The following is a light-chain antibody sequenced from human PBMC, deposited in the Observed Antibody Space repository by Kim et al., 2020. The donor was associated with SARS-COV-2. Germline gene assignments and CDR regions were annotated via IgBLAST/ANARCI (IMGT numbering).Light chain of an antibody. Sequence: SPGERATLSCRASQSVISSYLAWYPQKPGQAPSLLIYGASSRATRIPDRFRGSGSGTDFTLAISRLGPEDFAVYYCQQYDSSLWTFGQGTKVDIK. J-gene: IGKJ1*01. V-gene: IGKV3-20*01. CDR2: GAS. CDR1: QSVISSY. CDR3: QQYDSSLWT.